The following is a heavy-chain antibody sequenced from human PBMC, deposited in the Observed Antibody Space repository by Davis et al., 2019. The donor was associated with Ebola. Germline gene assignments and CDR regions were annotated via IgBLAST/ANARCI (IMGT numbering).Heavy chain of an antibody. CDR1: GFTFSDYY. J-gene: IGHJ6*02. CDR2: ISGSGSTI. V-gene: IGHV3-11*01. Sequence: GESLKISCAAAGFTFSDYYMTWIRQAPGKGLEWVSYISGSGSTIYYADSVKGRFTISRDNAKNSLYLQMNSLRAEDTAVYYCARDSDCSGGSCYSHWYYYYGMDVWGQGTTVTVSS. D-gene: IGHD2-15*01. CDR3: ARDSDCSGGSCYSHWYYYYGMDV.